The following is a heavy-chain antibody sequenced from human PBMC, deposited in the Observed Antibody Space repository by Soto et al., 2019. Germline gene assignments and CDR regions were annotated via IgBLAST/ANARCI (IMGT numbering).Heavy chain of an antibody. CDR3: AREVDTAMVSYYYGMDV. CDR2: ISAYNGNT. D-gene: IGHD5-18*01. Sequence: ASVKVSCKASGYTLTSYGISWVRQAPGQGLEWMGWISAYNGNTNYAQKLQDRVTMTTDTSTSTAYMELRSLRSDDTAVYYCAREVDTAMVSYYYGMDVWGQGTTVTVSS. CDR1: GYTLTSYG. J-gene: IGHJ6*02. V-gene: IGHV1-18*01.